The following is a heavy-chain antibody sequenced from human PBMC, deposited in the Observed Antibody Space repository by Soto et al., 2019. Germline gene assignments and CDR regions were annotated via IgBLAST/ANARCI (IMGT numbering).Heavy chain of an antibody. V-gene: IGHV3-73*01. D-gene: IGHD6-6*01. Sequence: GGSLRLSCAASGFTFSGSAMHWVRQASGKGLEWVGRIRSKANSYATAYAASVKGRFTISRDDSKNTAYLQMNSLKTEDTAVYYCTRKNSSSLIWFDPWGQGTLVTVSS. CDR3: TRKNSSSLIWFDP. CDR2: IRSKANSYAT. CDR1: GFTFSGSA. J-gene: IGHJ5*02.